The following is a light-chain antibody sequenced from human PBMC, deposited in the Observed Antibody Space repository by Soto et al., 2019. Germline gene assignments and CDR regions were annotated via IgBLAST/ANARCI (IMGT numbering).Light chain of an antibody. Sequence: QSALTQPXSVSGSPGQSITIXCTGTSSDVGGYIYVSWYQQHPGKAPKLMIYDVTSRPSGVSYRFSGSKSGNTASLTISGLQAXXXAXYYCSSYTTSSSYVFGTGTKLTVL. V-gene: IGLV2-14*01. CDR1: SSDVGGYIY. J-gene: IGLJ1*01. CDR3: SSYTTSSSYV. CDR2: DVT.